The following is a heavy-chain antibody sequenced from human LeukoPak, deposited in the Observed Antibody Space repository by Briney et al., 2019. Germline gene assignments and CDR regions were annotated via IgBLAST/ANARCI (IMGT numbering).Heavy chain of an antibody. CDR1: GYSFTNYG. CDR3: AKEGGDRSGYYFQH. V-gene: IGHV1-18*01. Sequence: ASVKVSCKASGYSFTNYGISWVRQAPGQGLEWMGWISAYNGNTNYAQKLQGRVTTTTDTSTRTAYMELRSLRSDDTAVYYCAKEGGDRSGYYFQHWGQGTLVTVSS. J-gene: IGHJ1*01. D-gene: IGHD3-22*01. CDR2: ISAYNGNT.